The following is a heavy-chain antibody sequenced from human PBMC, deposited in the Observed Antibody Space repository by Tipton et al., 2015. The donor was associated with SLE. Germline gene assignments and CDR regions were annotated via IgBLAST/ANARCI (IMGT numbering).Heavy chain of an antibody. D-gene: IGHD2-2*01. CDR2: VFYNGNT. CDR1: GGSISSYY. J-gene: IGHJ6*03. V-gene: IGHV4-59*01. CDR3: ARGGHCTSDSCYVYYYYMDV. Sequence: TLSLTCTVSGGSISSYYWSWIRQPPGKGLEWIGYVFYNGNTNYNASLKSRVTMSVDTSKSQFSLQLRSVTAADTAVYYCARGGHCTSDSCYVYYYYMDVWGEGTTVAVPS.